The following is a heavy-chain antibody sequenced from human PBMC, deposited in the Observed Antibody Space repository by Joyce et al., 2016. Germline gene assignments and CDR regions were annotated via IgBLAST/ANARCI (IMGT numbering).Heavy chain of an antibody. CDR2: ISAYKGNT. V-gene: IGHV1-18*01. CDR1: GYTFTSSG. J-gene: IGHJ5*02. D-gene: IGHD2-15*01. Sequence: QVQLVQSGAEVKKPGASVKVSCKASGYTFTSSGISWGRQAPGQGLEWMGWISAYKGNTNDAQKLQGRVTMTTDTSTSTAYMELRSLRSDDTAVYYCAREAYDCSGGSCYSSWFDPWGQGTLVTVSS. CDR3: AREAYDCSGGSCYSSWFDP.